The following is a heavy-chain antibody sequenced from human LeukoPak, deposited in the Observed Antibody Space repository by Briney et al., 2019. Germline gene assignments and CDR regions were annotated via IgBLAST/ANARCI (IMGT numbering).Heavy chain of an antibody. D-gene: IGHD3-10*01. J-gene: IGHJ4*02. V-gene: IGHV3-66*02. Sequence: PGGSLILSCAVSGFTVSSNYMNWVRQAPGKGLEWVSVLYSGGNTDYADSVKGRFTISRDNSKNTVYLQLNSLRAEDTAVYYCARGGYGSGSYGMGHWGQGTLVTVSS. CDR3: ARGGYGSGSYGMGH. CDR1: GFTVSSNY. CDR2: LYSGGNT.